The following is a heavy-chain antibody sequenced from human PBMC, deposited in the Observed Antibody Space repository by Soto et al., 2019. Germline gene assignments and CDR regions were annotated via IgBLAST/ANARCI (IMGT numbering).Heavy chain of an antibody. V-gene: IGHV3-23*01. CDR3: AKDSSGYPGGYFDY. Sequence: PGGSLRLSCAASGFTFSSYAMSWVRQAPGKGLEWVSAISGSGGSTYYADSVKGRFTISRDNSKNTLHLQMNSLRAEDTAVYYCAKDSSGYPGGYFDYWGQGTLVTVSS. CDR2: ISGSGGST. D-gene: IGHD3-22*01. CDR1: GFTFSSYA. J-gene: IGHJ4*02.